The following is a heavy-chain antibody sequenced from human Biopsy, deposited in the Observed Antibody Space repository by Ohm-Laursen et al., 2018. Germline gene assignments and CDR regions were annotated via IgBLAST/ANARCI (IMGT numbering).Heavy chain of an antibody. D-gene: IGHD1-26*01. V-gene: IGHV1-2*02. J-gene: IGHJ2*01. CDR3: ARGGLNYWYFDL. CDR2: INPNSGGT. Sequence: ASAKVSCKASGYTFTDSYMHWVRQAPGQGLEWMGWINPNSGGTNYAQKFQGRVTMTRDTSMSTAYMELNRLRSDDTAVYYCARGGLNYWYFDLWGRGTLATVSS. CDR1: GYTFTDSY.